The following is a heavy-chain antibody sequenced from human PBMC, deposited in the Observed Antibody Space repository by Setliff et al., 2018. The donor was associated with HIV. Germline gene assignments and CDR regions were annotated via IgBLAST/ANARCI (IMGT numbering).Heavy chain of an antibody. Sequence: SETLSLTCAVYGGSFSGYYWSWIRQPPGKGLEWIGEINHSGSTNYNPSLKSRVTISVDTSKNQFSLKLGSVTAADTAVYYCARDLHIVVVTAFHDAFDIWGQGTMVTVSS. D-gene: IGHD2-21*02. CDR3: ARDLHIVVVTAFHDAFDI. V-gene: IGHV4-34*01. J-gene: IGHJ3*02. CDR1: GGSFSGYY. CDR2: INHSGST.